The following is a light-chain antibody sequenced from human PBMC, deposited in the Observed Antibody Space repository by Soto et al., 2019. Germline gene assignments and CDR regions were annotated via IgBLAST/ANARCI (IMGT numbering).Light chain of an antibody. V-gene: IGLV1-44*01. J-gene: IGLJ2*01. CDR2: SNN. Sequence: QSVLTQQPSASGTPGQRVTISCSGSSSNIGSNTVNWYQQLPGTAPKLLIYSNNQRPSGVPDRFSGSKSGTAASLAISGLQSEDEADYYCAAWDDSLNGVVFVGGTQLTVL. CDR3: AAWDDSLNGVV. CDR1: SSNIGSNT.